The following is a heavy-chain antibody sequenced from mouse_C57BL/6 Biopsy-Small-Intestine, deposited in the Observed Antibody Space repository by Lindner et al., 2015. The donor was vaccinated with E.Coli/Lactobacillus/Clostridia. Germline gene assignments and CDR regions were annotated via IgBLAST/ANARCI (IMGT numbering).Heavy chain of an antibody. V-gene: IGHV1-26*01. CDR3: ARDGYYPLDY. D-gene: IGHD2-3*01. CDR2: INPNNGGT. Sequence: VQLQESGPELVKPGASVKISCKASGYTFTDYYMNWVKQSHGKSLEWIGDINPNNGGTSYNQKFKGKATLTVDKSSSTAYMELNSLTSEDSAVYYCARDGYYPLDYWGQGTTLTVSS. CDR1: GYTFTDYY. J-gene: IGHJ2*01.